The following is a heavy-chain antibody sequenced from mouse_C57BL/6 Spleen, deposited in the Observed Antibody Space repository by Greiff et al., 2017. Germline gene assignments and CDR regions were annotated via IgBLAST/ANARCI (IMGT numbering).Heavy chain of an antibody. CDR2: INPSNGGT. CDR3: AREDYGSSRFAY. D-gene: IGHD1-1*01. J-gene: IGHJ3*01. V-gene: IGHV1-53*01. CDR1: GYTFTSYW. Sequence: QVQLQQPGPELVKPGASVKLSCKASGYTFTSYWMHWVKQRPGQGLEWIGNINPSNGGTNYNEKFKSKATLTVAKSSSTAYMQLSSLTSEDSAVYYCAREDYGSSRFAYWGQGTLLTVSA.